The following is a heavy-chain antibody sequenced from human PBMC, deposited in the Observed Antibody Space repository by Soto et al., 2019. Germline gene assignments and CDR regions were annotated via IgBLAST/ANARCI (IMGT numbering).Heavy chain of an antibody. D-gene: IGHD1-26*01. CDR1: GYTFISYG. J-gene: IGHJ6*02. V-gene: IGHV1-18*04. CDR2: ISAYNNNA. CDR3: ARDLVRVFEPHYYYGMDV. Sequence: QVPLVQSGAEVKKPGASVKVSCKASGYTFISYGISWVRQAPGQGPEWMGWISAYNNNAKYAQRLQGRVTMTTGTPTSTAYMELRSLRSDDTAVYWCARDLVRVFEPHYYYGMDVWGQGTTVTVSS.